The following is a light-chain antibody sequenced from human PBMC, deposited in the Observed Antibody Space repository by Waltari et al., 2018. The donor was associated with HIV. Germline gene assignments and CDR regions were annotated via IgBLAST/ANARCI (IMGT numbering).Light chain of an antibody. J-gene: IGKJ1*01. CDR1: HNVFYTSSGKNY. V-gene: IGKV4-1*01. Sequence: DVVMTQSPDVLAVSLGERATIHCKSRHNVFYTSSGKNYIAWYQQRPGQSPKLLIYWASTRESGVSVRFSGGGSGTNFNLTISSVQAEDVADYFCQQYYSPPPTFGRGTKVEI. CDR3: QQYYSPPPT. CDR2: WAS.